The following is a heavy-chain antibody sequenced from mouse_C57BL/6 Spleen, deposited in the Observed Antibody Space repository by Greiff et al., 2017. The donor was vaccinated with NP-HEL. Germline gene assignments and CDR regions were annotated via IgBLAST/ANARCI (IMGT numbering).Heavy chain of an antibody. Sequence: QVQLQQPGAELVRPGSSVKLSCKASGYTFTSYWMHWVKQRPIQGLEWIGNIDPSDSETHYNPKFKYKATLTVDKSSSTAYMQLSSLTSEDSAVYYCARRGLYGSSYDWYFDVWGTGTTVTVSS. D-gene: IGHD1-1*01. J-gene: IGHJ1*03. CDR2: IDPSDSET. CDR3: ARRGLYGSSYDWYFDV. CDR1: GYTFTSYW. V-gene: IGHV1-52*01.